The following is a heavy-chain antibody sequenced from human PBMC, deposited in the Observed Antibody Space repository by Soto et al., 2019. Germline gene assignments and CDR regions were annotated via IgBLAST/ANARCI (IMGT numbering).Heavy chain of an antibody. Sequence: ESGGGLVQPGGSLRLSCAASGFTFNHYFMSWVRQAPGKGLEWVANIKQDGSEKYYVDSVKGRFTISRNNAENSVYLQMDSLRGEDTAVYYCARDRSWMGRGPFDLWGQGTVVAVSS. D-gene: IGHD1-26*01. CDR1: GFTFNHYF. V-gene: IGHV3-7*01. CDR2: IKQDGSEK. J-gene: IGHJ3*01. CDR3: ARDRSWMGRGPFDL.